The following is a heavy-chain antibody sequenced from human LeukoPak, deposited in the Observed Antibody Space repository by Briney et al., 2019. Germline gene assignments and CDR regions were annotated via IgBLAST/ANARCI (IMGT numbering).Heavy chain of an antibody. CDR2: IWYDGSYK. J-gene: IGHJ3*02. CDR3: ARDEKRPRATGAFDI. D-gene: IGHD3-10*01. V-gene: IGHV3-33*01. CDR1: GFTFSNYG. Sequence: GRSLRLSCAASGFTFSNYGMHWVRQAPGKGLEWVALIWYDGSYKYYADSVKGRFTISRDNSKNTLYLQMNSLRGEDTAMYYCARDEKRPRATGAFDIWGQGTMVTVSS.